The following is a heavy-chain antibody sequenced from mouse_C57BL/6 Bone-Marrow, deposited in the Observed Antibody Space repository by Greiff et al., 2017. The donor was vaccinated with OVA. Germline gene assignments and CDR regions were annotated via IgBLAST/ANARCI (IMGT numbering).Heavy chain of an antibody. CDR2: IYPGGGYT. CDR3: ARNLFGYFDY. V-gene: IGHV1-63*01. Sequence: QVQLQQSGAELVRPGTSVKMSCKASGYTFTNYWIGWAKQRPGHGLEWIGDIYPGGGYTNYNEKFKGKAILTADKSSSTAYMQFSSLTSEDSAIYYSARNLFGYFDYWGQGTTLTVSS. J-gene: IGHJ2*01. CDR1: GYTFTNYW.